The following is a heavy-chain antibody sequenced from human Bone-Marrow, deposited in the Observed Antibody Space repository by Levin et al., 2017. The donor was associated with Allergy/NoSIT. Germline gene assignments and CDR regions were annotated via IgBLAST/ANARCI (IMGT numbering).Heavy chain of an antibody. Sequence: GGSLRLSCAASGFTFSSYEMNWVRQAPGKGLEWVSYISSSGSTIYYADSVKGRFTISRDNAKNSLYLQMNSLRAEDTAVYYCAREYSHFDIWGQGTMVTVSS. J-gene: IGHJ3*02. V-gene: IGHV3-48*03. D-gene: IGHD4-11*01. CDR3: AREYSHFDI. CDR1: GFTFSSYE. CDR2: ISSSGSTI.